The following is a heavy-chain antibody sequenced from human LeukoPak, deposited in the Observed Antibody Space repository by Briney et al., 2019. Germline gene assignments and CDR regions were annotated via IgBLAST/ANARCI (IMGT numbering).Heavy chain of an antibody. CDR3: AKADGGQWPSSYYYYYMDV. Sequence: GGSLRLSCAASGFTFSSYAMSWVRQAPGKGLEWVSAIVSSGDTTYYADSVKGRFTISRDNSKNTLYLQMNSLRAEDTAVYYCAKADGGQWPSSYYYYYMDVWGKGTTVTVSS. CDR2: IVSSGDTT. J-gene: IGHJ6*03. D-gene: IGHD6-19*01. CDR1: GFTFSSYA. V-gene: IGHV3-23*01.